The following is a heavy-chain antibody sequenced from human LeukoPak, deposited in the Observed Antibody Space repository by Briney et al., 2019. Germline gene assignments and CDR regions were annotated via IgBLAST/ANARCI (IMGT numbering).Heavy chain of an antibody. CDR2: ISSSGSGTYI. Sequence: GGSLRLSCAASGFTFGSFSMTWVRQAPGKGLEWVSTISSSGSGTYIYYADSVKGRFTISRDNAKNSLYLQMNSLRAEGTAVYYCARGPGRSGGSCYSDYWGQGTLVTVSS. V-gene: IGHV3-21*01. D-gene: IGHD2-15*01. CDR1: GFTFGSFS. CDR3: ARGPGRSGGSCYSDY. J-gene: IGHJ4*02.